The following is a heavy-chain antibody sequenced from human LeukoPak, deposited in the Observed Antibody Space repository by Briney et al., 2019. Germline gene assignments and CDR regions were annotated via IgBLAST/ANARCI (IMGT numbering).Heavy chain of an antibody. V-gene: IGHV3-33*01. Sequence: GRSLKLSCIPSGFSFSSYGMHWVRQAPGKGLEWVAVIWSHGNRKHHSDSVEGRFAISRDNSKNILYLQMNNLRAEDTALYYCARDSAADDNDFDVWGQGTMVTVSS. CDR2: IWSHGNRK. CDR1: GFSFSSYG. CDR3: ARDSAADDNDFDV. D-gene: IGHD6-25*01. J-gene: IGHJ3*01.